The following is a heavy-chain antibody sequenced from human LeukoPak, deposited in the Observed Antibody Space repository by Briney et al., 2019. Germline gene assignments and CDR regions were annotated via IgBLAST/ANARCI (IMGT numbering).Heavy chain of an antibody. CDR3: ARGLRPGWAVTSVRVWFDP. CDR1: GGSFSDYY. V-gene: IGHV4-34*01. D-gene: IGHD4-17*01. J-gene: IGHJ5*02. Sequence: SETLSLTCAVYGGSFSDYYWSWIRQPPGEGLEWIGEVSHSGSTTYNPSLKSRVTISVDTSKKQFSLTLSSVTAADTAVYYCARGLRPGWAVTSVRVWFDPWGQGIPVTVSS. CDR2: VSHSGST.